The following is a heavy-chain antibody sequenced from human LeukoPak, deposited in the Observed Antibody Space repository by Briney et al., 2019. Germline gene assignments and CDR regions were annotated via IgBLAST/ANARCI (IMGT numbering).Heavy chain of an antibody. V-gene: IGHV3-21*01. J-gene: IGHJ4*02. D-gene: IGHD3-3*01. Sequence: GGSLRLSCAASGFTFSSYSMNWVRQAPGKGLEWVSSIGSSSSYIYYADSVKGRFTISRDNAKNSLYLQMNSLRAEDTAVYYCAREAAYDFWSGYYTIFPRMVDYWGQGTLVAVSS. CDR1: GFTFSSYS. CDR2: IGSSSSYI. CDR3: AREAAYDFWSGYYTIFPRMVDY.